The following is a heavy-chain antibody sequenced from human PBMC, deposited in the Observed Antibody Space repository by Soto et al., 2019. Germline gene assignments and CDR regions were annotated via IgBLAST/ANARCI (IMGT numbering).Heavy chain of an antibody. Sequence: QVQLVQPGAEVKKPGSSVKVSCKASGGTFGRYAISWVRQAPGQGLEWMGGIIPMFGKANYAQKFQGRVTITADESTSTGYMELRSLISEDTAVYYCARDGTLYDSSGYYYLYWGQGTLVSVSS. J-gene: IGHJ4*02. CDR3: ARDGTLYDSSGYYYLY. CDR2: IIPMFGKA. CDR1: GGTFGRYA. D-gene: IGHD3-22*01. V-gene: IGHV1-69*01.